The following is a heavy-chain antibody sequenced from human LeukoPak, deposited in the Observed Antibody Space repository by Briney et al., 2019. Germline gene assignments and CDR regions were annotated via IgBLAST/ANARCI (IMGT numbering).Heavy chain of an antibody. V-gene: IGHV3-21*01. CDR1: GFTFSSYS. CDR3: AREGSPYYGMDV. CDR2: ISSSSSYI. J-gene: IGHJ6*04. D-gene: IGHD3-10*01. Sequence: GGSLRLSCAAPGFTFSSYSMNWVRQAPGKGLEWVSSISSSSSYIYYADSVKGRFTISRDNAKNSLYLQMNSLRAEDTAVYYCAREGSPYYGMDVWGKGTTVTVSS.